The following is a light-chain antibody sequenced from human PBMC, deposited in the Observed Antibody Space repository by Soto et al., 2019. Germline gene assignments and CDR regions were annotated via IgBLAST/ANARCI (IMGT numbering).Light chain of an antibody. CDR3: SLCSSSTTYV. J-gene: IGLJ1*01. V-gene: IGLV2-14*01. CDR2: EVS. CDR1: NSDIGAYDF. Sequence: QSALTQPASVSGSPGQSITISCTGTNSDIGAYDFVSWYQQHPGKAPKLIISEVSDRPSGVSTRFSGSKSGNTASLTVSGLQDDDEADYYCSLCSSSTTYVFGTGTQLTVL.